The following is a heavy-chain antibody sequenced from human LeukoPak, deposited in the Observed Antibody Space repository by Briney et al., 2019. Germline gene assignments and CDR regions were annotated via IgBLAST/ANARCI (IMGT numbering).Heavy chain of an antibody. CDR1: GGATSSGSYY. J-gene: IGHJ5*02. D-gene: IGHD4-23*01. CDR2: IYTSGST. Sequence: SETLSLTCTVSGGATSSGSYYWSWIRQPAGKGLEWIGRIYTSGSTNYNPSLKSRVTISVDTSKNQFSLKLSSVTAADTAVYYCARASTTVVTDWFDPWGQGTLVTVSS. CDR3: ARASTTVVTDWFDP. V-gene: IGHV4-61*02.